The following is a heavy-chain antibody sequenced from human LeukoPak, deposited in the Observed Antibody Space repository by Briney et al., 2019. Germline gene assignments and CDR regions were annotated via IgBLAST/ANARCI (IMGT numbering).Heavy chain of an antibody. CDR3: ARWEVRLNAFEM. Sequence: AETLCLTCAVSGCINTHYYLSWMRQAPGRGLEWVWYIYHSGSTNYNASLKSRFTISVDTSKNSFSLSLSSVTAADTAVYYCARWEVRLNAFEMWGQGTMVTVSS. V-gene: IGHV4-59*08. CDR1: GCINTHYY. D-gene: IGHD3-10*01. CDR2: IYHSGST. J-gene: IGHJ3*02.